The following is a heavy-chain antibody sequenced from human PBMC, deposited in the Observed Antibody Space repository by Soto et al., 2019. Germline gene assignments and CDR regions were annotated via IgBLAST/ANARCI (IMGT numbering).Heavy chain of an antibody. CDR2: INPNSGGT. CDR1: GYTFTGYY. J-gene: IGHJ6*02. D-gene: IGHD6-13*01. Sequence: ASVKVSCKASGYTFTGYYMHWVRQAPGQGLEWMGWINPNSGGTNYAQKFQGWVTMTRDTSISTAYMELSRLRSDDTAVYYCARSWYEYYYGMDVWGQGTTVTVSS. CDR3: ARSWYEYYYGMDV. V-gene: IGHV1-2*04.